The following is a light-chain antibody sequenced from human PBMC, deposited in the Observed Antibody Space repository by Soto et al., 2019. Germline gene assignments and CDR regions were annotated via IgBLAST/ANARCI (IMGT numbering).Light chain of an antibody. CDR1: QSVSSSY. Sequence: EIVLTQSPGTLSLSPGERATLSCRASQSVSSSYLAWYQQKPGQAPRLLIYGASSRATGIPDRFSGSGSRTDFTLTISIQEPEDFAVYYCQQYGSSPPFTFGPGNKVDIK. V-gene: IGKV3-20*01. CDR3: QQYGSSPPFT. CDR2: GAS. J-gene: IGKJ3*01.